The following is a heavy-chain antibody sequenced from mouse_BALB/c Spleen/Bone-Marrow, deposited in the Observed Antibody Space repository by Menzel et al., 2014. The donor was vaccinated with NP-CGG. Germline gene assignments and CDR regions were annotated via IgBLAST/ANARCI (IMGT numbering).Heavy chain of an antibody. CDR2: ILPGSDST. CDR3: ARGDRYDVRFDY. CDR1: GYTFSSFW. D-gene: IGHD2-14*01. V-gene: IGHV1-9*01. Sequence: QVQLQQSGAELMKPGASVKISCKATGYTFSSFWIEWVKQRPGHGLEWIGEILPGSDSTIYNEKFKGKATFTADTSSNTAYMQFSSLTSEDSAVYYCARGDRYDVRFDYWGQGTTLTVSS. J-gene: IGHJ2*01.